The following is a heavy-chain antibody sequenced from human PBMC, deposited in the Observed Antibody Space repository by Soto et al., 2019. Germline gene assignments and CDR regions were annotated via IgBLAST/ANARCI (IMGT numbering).Heavy chain of an antibody. J-gene: IGHJ6*02. V-gene: IGHV1-18*01. CDR1: GYTFTSYG. D-gene: IGHD5-18*01. CDR3: ARVKYSPPYYSYCGMDV. Sequence: QVQLVQSGAEVKKPGASVKVSCKASGYTFTSYGIIWVRQAPGQGLEWMGWISAYNGNTNYAQKLQGRVTMTTDTSTSTAYMELRSLRSDDTAVYYCARVKYSPPYYSYCGMDVWGQGTTVTVSS. CDR2: ISAYNGNT.